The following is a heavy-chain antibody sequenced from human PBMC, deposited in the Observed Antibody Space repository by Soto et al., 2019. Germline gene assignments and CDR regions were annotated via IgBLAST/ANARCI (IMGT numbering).Heavy chain of an antibody. V-gene: IGHV4-59*01. Sequence: ASETLSLTCTVSGGSISSYYWSWIRQPPGKGLEWIGYIYYSGSTNYNPSLKSRVTISVDTSKNQFSLKLSSVTAADTAVYYCAREMATVIDYWGQGTLVTVS. J-gene: IGHJ4*02. CDR1: GGSISSYY. D-gene: IGHD5-12*01. CDR2: IYYSGST. CDR3: AREMATVIDY.